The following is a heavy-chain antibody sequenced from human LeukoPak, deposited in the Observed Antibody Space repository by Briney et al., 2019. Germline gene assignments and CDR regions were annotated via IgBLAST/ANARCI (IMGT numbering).Heavy chain of an antibody. CDR3: AKPGSSDIVVVPAAIPYYYYYYYMDV. V-gene: IGHV3-74*01. CDR2: INPDETST. CDR1: GFTFDNYW. D-gene: IGHD2-2*01. J-gene: IGHJ6*03. Sequence: PGGSLRLSCAASGFTFDNYWMHWVRQAPGKGLVWVSRINPDETSTSYADSVKGRFTISRDNAKNILYLQMNSLRAEDTAVYYCAKPGSSDIVVVPAAIPYYYYYYYMDVWGKGTTVTVSS.